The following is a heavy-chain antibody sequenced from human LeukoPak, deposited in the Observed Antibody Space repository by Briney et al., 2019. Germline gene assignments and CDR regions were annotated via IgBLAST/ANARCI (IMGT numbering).Heavy chain of an antibody. Sequence: GESLRISCKGSGYSFTSYWISWVRQMPGKGLEWMGRIDPSDSYTNYSPSFQGHVTISADKSISTAYLQWNSLKASDTAMYYCATIGYCSGGSCYPAPPHFDYWGQGTLVTVSS. CDR1: GYSFTSYW. D-gene: IGHD2-15*01. CDR3: ATIGYCSGGSCYPAPPHFDY. CDR2: IDPSDSYT. V-gene: IGHV5-10-1*01. J-gene: IGHJ4*02.